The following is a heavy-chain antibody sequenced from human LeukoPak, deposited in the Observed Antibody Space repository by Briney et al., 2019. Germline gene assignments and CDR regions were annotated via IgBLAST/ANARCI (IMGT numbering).Heavy chain of an antibody. J-gene: IGHJ4*02. D-gene: IGHD1-26*01. CDR1: GGSFSGYY. CDR2: INHSGST. Sequence: SETLSLTCAVYGGSFSGYYWSWIRQPPGKGLEWIGEINHSGSTNYNPCLKSRVTISVDTSKNQFSLKLSSVTAADTAVYYCARGPWWWELFYWGQGTLVTVSS. CDR3: ARGPWWWELFY. V-gene: IGHV4-34*01.